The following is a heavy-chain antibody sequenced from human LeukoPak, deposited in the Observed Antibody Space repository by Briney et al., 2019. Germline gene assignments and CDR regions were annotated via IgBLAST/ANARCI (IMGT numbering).Heavy chain of an antibody. D-gene: IGHD3-10*01. V-gene: IGHV3-23*01. CDR2: ITGNGANT. CDR1: GFTFSSYG. Sequence: GGSLRLSCAASGFTFSSYGMSWVRQAPGKGLEWVSAITGNGANTFYADSVKGRFTISRDNSKNTMYLRMNSLRAEDTALYYCARDRSGSYPNWFDPWGQGTLVTVSS. CDR3: ARDRSGSYPNWFDP. J-gene: IGHJ5*02.